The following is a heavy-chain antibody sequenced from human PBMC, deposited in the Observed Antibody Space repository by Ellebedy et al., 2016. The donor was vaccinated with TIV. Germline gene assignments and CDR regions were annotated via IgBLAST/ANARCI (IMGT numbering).Heavy chain of an antibody. J-gene: IGHJ5*01. Sequence: AASVKVSCKASGYTFTSYGISWVRQAPGQGLEWMGWISGYNGNTNYAQKFQGRVTITADKSTSTVYMELSSLRSEDTAVYYCARALYGGNSGAPFDSWGQGTLVTVSS. V-gene: IGHV1-18*04. D-gene: IGHD4-23*01. CDR1: GYTFTSYG. CDR3: ARALYGGNSGAPFDS. CDR2: ISGYNGNT.